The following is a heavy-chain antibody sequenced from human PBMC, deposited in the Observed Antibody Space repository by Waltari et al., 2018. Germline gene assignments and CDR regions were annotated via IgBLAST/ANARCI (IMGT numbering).Heavy chain of an antibody. D-gene: IGHD2-21*01. CDR1: EFILSNFE. Sequence: EVQLVQSGGGWVQPGGSLGASCAAPEFILSNFERHWIRQAPGKGLEWVSYISSRGTTIYYADSVKGRFTISRDNAKKSLYLQMKGLRAEDTAVYYCARERNTFIPFDYWGQGALVTVSS. CDR3: ARERNTFIPFDY. V-gene: IGHV3-48*03. J-gene: IGHJ4*02. CDR2: ISSRGTTI.